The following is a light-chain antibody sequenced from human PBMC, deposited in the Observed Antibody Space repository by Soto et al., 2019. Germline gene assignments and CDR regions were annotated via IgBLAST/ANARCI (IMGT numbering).Light chain of an antibody. CDR3: SSYTSRSTLV. Sequence: QSALTQPASVSGSPGQSITISCTGISSDVGGYNYVSWYQQHPGKAPKLMIYEVSNRPSGVSNRFSGSTSGNTASLTISGLQAEDEADYYCSSYTSRSTLVFGGGTKLTVL. V-gene: IGLV2-14*01. CDR1: SSDVGGYNY. J-gene: IGLJ3*02. CDR2: EVS.